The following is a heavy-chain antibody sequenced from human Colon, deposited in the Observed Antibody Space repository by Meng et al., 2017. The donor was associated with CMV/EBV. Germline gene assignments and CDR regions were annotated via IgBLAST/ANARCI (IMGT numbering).Heavy chain of an antibody. J-gene: IGHJ5*02. CDR1: GFTFSAHY. D-gene: IGHD4-17*01. Sequence: GGFLRLSCAASGFTFSAHYMDWVRQAPGKGLEWVGRIRNKANSYTTEYAASVKGRFTISRDDSKDSVFLQMNSLKTDDTAVYYCAGVRDSGAHYGPWFDPWGQGTLVTVSS. V-gene: IGHV3-72*01. CDR3: AGVRDSGAHYGPWFDP. CDR2: IRNKANSYTT.